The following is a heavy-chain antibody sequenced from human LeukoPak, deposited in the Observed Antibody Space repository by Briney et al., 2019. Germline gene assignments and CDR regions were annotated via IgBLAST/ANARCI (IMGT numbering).Heavy chain of an antibody. Sequence: GGSLRLSCAASGFTFSGFWMHWVRPAPGKGLVWVSRISSDGSSTSYADSVKGRSTISRDNAKNTLYLQMSSLRAEDTAVYYCARVVSGYTDSWFDPWGQGTLVTVSS. CDR2: ISSDGSST. CDR3: ARVVSGYTDSWFDP. V-gene: IGHV3-74*01. CDR1: GFTFSGFW. D-gene: IGHD3-22*01. J-gene: IGHJ5*02.